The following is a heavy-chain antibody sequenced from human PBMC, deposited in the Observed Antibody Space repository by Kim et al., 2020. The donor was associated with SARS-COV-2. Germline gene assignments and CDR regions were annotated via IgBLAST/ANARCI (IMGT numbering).Heavy chain of an antibody. CDR2: TYYRSKWYN. V-gene: IGHV6-1*01. CDR1: GDSVSSSSAS. CDR3: VRKIRVSGSSWFDP. D-gene: IGHD1-26*01. Sequence: SQTLSLTCAISGDSVSSSSASWNWIRQSPSRGLEWLGRTYYRSKWYNDYAVSVKSRITINPDTSKNQFSLQLNSVTPEDTAVYYCVRKIRVSGSSWFDPWGQGTLVTVSS. J-gene: IGHJ5*02.